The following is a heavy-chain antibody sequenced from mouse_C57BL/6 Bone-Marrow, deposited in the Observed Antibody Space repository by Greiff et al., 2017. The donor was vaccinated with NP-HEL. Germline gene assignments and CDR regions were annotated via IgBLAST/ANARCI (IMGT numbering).Heavy chain of an antibody. CDR2: IDPENGDT. CDR1: GFNIKDDY. J-gene: IGHJ1*03. CDR3: TTSSYESYWYFDV. Sequence: VQLQQSGAELVRPGASVKLSCTASGFNIKDDYMHWVKQRPEQGLEWIGWIDPENGDTEYASKFQGKATITADTSSNTAYLQLSSLTSEDTAVYYCTTSSYESYWYFDVWGTGTTVTVSS. D-gene: IGHD1-1*01. V-gene: IGHV14-4*01.